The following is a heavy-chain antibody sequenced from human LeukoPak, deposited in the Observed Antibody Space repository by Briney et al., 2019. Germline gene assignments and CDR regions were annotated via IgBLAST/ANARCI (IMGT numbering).Heavy chain of an antibody. J-gene: IGHJ4*02. CDR2: IYYSGST. V-gene: IGHV4-59*01. Sequence: SETLSLTCTVSGGFISSYYWSWIRQPPGKGLEWIGYIYYSGSTNYNPALKSRVTISADTSKKQFSLKLSSVTAADTALYYCARVGQYSHKDWGQGTLVTVSS. CDR3: ARVGQYSHKD. CDR1: GGFISSYY. D-gene: IGHD5-18*01.